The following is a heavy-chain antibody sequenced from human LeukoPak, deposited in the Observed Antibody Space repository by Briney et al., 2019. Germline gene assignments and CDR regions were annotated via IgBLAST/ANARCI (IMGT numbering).Heavy chain of an antibody. Sequence: GGSLRLSCAASGFTFSDSSMHWVRQASGKGLEWVGRIRSKANNYATAYAASVKGRFTISRDDSKNTAYLQMNSLKTEDTAVYYCSRQAMDCSSTSCHFYYYYIDVWGKGTTVTVS. CDR1: GFTFSDSS. V-gene: IGHV3-73*01. D-gene: IGHD2-2*01. J-gene: IGHJ6*03. CDR3: SRQAMDCSSTSCHFYYYYIDV. CDR2: IRSKANNYAT.